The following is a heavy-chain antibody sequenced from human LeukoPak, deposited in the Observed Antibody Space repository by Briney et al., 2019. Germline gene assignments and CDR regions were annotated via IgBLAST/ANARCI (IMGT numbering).Heavy chain of an antibody. V-gene: IGHV4-34*01. Sequence: SETLSLTCAVYGGPFSGYYWSWIRQPPGKGLEWVGEINHSGNTNYNPSLKSRVTISVDTSKNQFYLKLTSVTAADTAVYYCARTVTGTTRKYYYYMDVWGKGTTVTVSS. D-gene: IGHD1-7*01. CDR3: ARTVTGTTRKYYYYMDV. CDR2: INHSGNT. J-gene: IGHJ6*03. CDR1: GGPFSGYY.